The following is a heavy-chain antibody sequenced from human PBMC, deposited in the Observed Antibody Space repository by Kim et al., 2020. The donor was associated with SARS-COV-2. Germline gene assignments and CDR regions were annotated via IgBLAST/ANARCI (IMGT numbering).Heavy chain of an antibody. CDR1: GSPSTTYG. Sequence: GGSLRLSCEVAGSPSTTYGMGWVRQAPGKGLEWVTVISKTTVITKYADSVKGRFTISRDNGRNTVDLQMNSLRAEDTAAYYCVTGGAWIPHFDHLGQGIL. CDR2: ISKTTVIT. V-gene: IGHV3-23*01. CDR3: VTGGAWIPHFDH. D-gene: IGHD1-1*01. J-gene: IGHJ4*02.